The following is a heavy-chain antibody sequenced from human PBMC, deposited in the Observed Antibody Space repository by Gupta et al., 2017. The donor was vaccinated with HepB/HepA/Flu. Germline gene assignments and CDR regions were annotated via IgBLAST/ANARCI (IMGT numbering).Heavy chain of an antibody. D-gene: IGHD4-23*01. CDR1: GYTFTNFD. Sequence: QVQLVQSGAEVKTPGASVTVSCKASGYTFTNFDINWVRQATGQGLEGMGGRNPNSGNTGYAKKCKGRGTMTRNTSIKTADREVSSLRSEETAVYDCARWTTVVGGAGFTYGMDVGGQGTTVTVYS. CDR3: ARWTTVVGGAGFTYGMDV. CDR2: RNPNSGNT. V-gene: IGHV1-8*01. J-gene: IGHJ6*02.